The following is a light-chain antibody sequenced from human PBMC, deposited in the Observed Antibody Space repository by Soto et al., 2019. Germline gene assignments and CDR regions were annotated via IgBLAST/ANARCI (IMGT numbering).Light chain of an antibody. Sequence: EIVMTQSPATLSVSPGESATLSCRASQSVGSNLAWCQQKPGQAPRLLIYGASTRATGIPARFSGSGSGTEFTLTISRLQSEDFAVYYCQQYDNWLRTFGQGTKVEIK. CDR2: GAS. CDR1: QSVGSN. CDR3: QQYDNWLRT. J-gene: IGKJ1*01. V-gene: IGKV3-15*01.